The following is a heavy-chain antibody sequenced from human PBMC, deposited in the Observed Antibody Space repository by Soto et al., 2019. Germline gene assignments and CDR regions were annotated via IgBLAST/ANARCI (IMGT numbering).Heavy chain of an antibody. J-gene: IGHJ6*02. CDR2: IDPNASYT. CDR3: ARITIFEYSRSAPVYGMDV. D-gene: IGHD6-6*01. CDR1: GYSFTSYW. V-gene: IGHV5-10-1*01. Sequence: PGESLKISCKGSGYSFTSYWISWVRQMPGKVLEWMGRIDPNASYTNYIPAFQGHVTISAVKSISTSYLQWSSLEASDIAMYYFARITIFEYSRSAPVYGMDVWGQGTTLAVSS.